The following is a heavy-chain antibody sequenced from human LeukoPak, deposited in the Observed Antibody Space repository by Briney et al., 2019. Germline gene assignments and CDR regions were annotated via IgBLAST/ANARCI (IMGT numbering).Heavy chain of an antibody. Sequence: SETLSLTCAVHGESLWGHFWSWLRQPPGKGLEWIAEISHSGSTNYNPSLMSRVTTSVDTSKNQFFLNVNSVTAADTAVYYCARVHFGQGGVFDYWGQGSLVTVSS. D-gene: IGHD3-16*01. J-gene: IGHJ4*02. CDR2: ISHSGST. CDR1: GESLWGHF. V-gene: IGHV4-34*01. CDR3: ARVHFGQGGVFDY.